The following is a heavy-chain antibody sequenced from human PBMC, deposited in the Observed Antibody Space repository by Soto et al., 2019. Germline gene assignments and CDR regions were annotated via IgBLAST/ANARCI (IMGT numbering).Heavy chain of an antibody. J-gene: IGHJ6*02. D-gene: IGHD6-13*01. Sequence: VGSLRLSCTASRFTFSGYEMIWIRQAPGKGLEWVSYISTSGSTIYYADSVKGRFTISRDNAKNSLYLQMNSLRVEDTAVYYCAGENSPAGMDVWGQGTTVTVSS. CDR2: ISTSGSTI. CDR1: RFTFSGYE. V-gene: IGHV3-48*03. CDR3: AGENSPAGMDV.